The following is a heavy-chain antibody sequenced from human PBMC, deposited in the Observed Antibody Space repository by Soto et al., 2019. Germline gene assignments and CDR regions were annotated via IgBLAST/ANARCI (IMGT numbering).Heavy chain of an antibody. CDR1: GGSVSSGSYY. D-gene: IGHD3-22*01. V-gene: IGHV4-61*01. Sequence: SETLSLTCTVSGGSVSSGSYYWSWIRQPPGKGLEWIGYIYYSGSTNYNPSLKSRVTISVDTSKNQFSLKLSSVTAADTAVYYCARKTYYYDSSGSGGYAFDIWGQGTMVTVSS. J-gene: IGHJ3*02. CDR3: ARKTYYYDSSGSGGYAFDI. CDR2: IYYSGST.